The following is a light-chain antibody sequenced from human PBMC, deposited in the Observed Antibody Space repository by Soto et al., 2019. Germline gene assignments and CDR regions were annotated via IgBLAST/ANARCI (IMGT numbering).Light chain of an antibody. Sequence: VMPPPPATLSVSPVSRSTLFCRAIHTVRNNYLAWYQQKPGQAPRRLIYGASSRATGIPDRFSGSGSGTDVTPTIRTLEPADFPAYYCQQYDTSIWAYTCGEG. CDR3: QQYDTSIWAYT. V-gene: IGKV3-20*01. CDR1: HTVRNNY. J-gene: IGKJ2*01. CDR2: GAS.